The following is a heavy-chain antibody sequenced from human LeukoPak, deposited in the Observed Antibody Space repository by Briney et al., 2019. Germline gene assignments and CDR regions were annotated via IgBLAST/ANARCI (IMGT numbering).Heavy chain of an antibody. Sequence: PGGSLRLSCAASGFTFSSYWMSWVRQAPGKGLEWVANIKQDGSEKYYVDSVKGRFTISRDNAKNSLYLQMNSLRAEDTAVYYCARESGLDCSSTSCYADYYYGMDVWGQGTTVTVSS. D-gene: IGHD2-2*01. J-gene: IGHJ6*02. V-gene: IGHV3-7*01. CDR1: GFTFSSYW. CDR3: ARESGLDCSSTSCYADYYYGMDV. CDR2: IKQDGSEK.